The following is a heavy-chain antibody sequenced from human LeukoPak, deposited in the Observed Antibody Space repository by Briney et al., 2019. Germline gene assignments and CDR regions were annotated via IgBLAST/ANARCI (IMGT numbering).Heavy chain of an antibody. D-gene: IGHD3-3*01. CDR1: GFTFGDYY. CDR2: ISSSGSTI. V-gene: IGHV3-11*04. J-gene: IGHJ5*02. CDR3: ARDRVLRFLEWLLGP. Sequence: PGGSLRLSCAASGFTFGDYYMSWIRQAPGKGLEWVSYISSSGSTIYYADSVKGRFTISRDNSKNTLYLQMNSLRAEDTAVYYCARDRVLRFLEWLLGPWGQGTLVTVSS.